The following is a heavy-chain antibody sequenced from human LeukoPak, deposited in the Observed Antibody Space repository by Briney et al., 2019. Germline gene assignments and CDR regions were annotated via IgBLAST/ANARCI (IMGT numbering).Heavy chain of an antibody. V-gene: IGHV3-7*05. Sequence: GGSLRLSCAASGFTFSSYWMSWVRQAPGKGLEWVANIKQDGSEKYYVDSVKGRFTISRDNAKNSLYLQMNSLRAEDTAVYYCARDQSIAVSRPLDYWGQGTLVTVSS. CDR1: GFTFSSYW. CDR3: ARDQSIAVSRPLDY. D-gene: IGHD6-19*01. J-gene: IGHJ4*02. CDR2: IKQDGSEK.